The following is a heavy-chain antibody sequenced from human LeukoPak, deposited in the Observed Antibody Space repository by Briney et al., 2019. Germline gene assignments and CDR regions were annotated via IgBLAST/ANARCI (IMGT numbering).Heavy chain of an antibody. Sequence: ASVKVSRMASGYTFTNYYMHWVRQGPGLGFEWMGWINPKSGGTSYPQKLQGRLTMTTDTTISTAYMELSRLGSDDTAVYYCVPSANYFYFDDWGQGTLVSVSS. CDR1: GYTFTNYY. V-gene: IGHV1-2*02. CDR2: INPKSGGT. CDR3: VPSANYFYFDD. D-gene: IGHD4/OR15-4a*01. J-gene: IGHJ4*02.